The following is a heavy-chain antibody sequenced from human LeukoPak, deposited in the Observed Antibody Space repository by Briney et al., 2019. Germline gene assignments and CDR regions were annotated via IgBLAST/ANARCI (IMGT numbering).Heavy chain of an antibody. J-gene: IGHJ4*02. CDR1: GFTFSSYS. V-gene: IGHV3-48*02. CDR2: ISSSSSTI. Sequence: HPGGSLRLSCAASGFTFSSYSMNWVRQAPGKGLEWVSYISSSSSTIYYADSVKGRFTISRDDAKDSLYLQMNSLRDEDTAVYYCARRSWVYDDYWGQGTLVTVSS. D-gene: IGHD5/OR15-5a*01. CDR3: ARRSWVYDDY.